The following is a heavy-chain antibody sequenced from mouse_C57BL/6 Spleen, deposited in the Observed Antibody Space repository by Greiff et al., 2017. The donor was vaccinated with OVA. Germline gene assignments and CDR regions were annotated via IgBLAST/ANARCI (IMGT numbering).Heavy chain of an antibody. CDR3: ARANWDVGYFDV. CDR1: GYAFSSYW. D-gene: IGHD4-1*01. CDR2: IYPGDGDT. Sequence: QVQLKQSGAELVKPGASVKISCKASGYAFSSYWMNWVKQRPGKGLEWIGQIYPGDGDTNYNGKFKGKATLTADKSSSTAYMQLSSLTSEDSAVYFCARANWDVGYFDVWGTGTTVTVSS. J-gene: IGHJ1*03. V-gene: IGHV1-80*01.